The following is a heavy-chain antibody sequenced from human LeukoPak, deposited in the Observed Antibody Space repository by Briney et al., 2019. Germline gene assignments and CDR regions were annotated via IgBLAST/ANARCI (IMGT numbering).Heavy chain of an antibody. CDR2: ISYDGSNK. D-gene: IGHD3-22*01. J-gene: IGHJ4*02. CDR1: GFTFSSYA. V-gene: IGHV3-30*04. CDR3: ARDYYYDSSLRGY. Sequence: SLRLSCAASGFTFSSYAMHWVRQAPGKGLEWVAVISYDGSNKYYADSVKGRFTISRDNSKNTLYLQMNSLRAEDTAVYYCARDYYYDSSLRGYWGQGTLVTVSS.